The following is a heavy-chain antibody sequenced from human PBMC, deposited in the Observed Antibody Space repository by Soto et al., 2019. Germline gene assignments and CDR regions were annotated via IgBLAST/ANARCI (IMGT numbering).Heavy chain of an antibody. V-gene: IGHV4-30-4*01. CDR2: IYYSGST. D-gene: IGHD3-10*01. CDR1: GGSISSGDYY. J-gene: IGHJ6*02. Sequence: SETLSLTCTVSGGSISSGDYYWSWIRQPPGKGLEWIGYIYYSGSTYSNPSLKSRITISIDTSKNQFSLNLSSVTAADTAVYYCAGESMDSYYYYGMDVWGQGTTVTVSS. CDR3: AGESMDSYYYYGMDV.